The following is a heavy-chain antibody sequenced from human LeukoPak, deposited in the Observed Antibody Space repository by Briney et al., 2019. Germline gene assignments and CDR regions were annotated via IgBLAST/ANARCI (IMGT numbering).Heavy chain of an antibody. Sequence: SETLSLTCTVSGGSISSSSYYWGWIRQPPGKGLEWIGSIYYSGSTYYNPSLKSRVTISVDTSKNQFSLKLSSVTAADTAVYYCARGDYGYDWGANWFDPWGQGTLVTVSS. CDR2: IYYSGST. CDR1: GGSISSSSYY. V-gene: IGHV4-39*07. D-gene: IGHD3-16*01. CDR3: ARGDYGYDWGANWFDP. J-gene: IGHJ5*02.